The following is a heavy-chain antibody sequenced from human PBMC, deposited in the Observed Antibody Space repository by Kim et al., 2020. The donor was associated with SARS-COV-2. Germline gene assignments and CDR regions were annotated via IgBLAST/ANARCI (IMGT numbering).Heavy chain of an antibody. Sequence: GGSLRLSCAASGFTVSSNYMSWVRQAPGKGLEWVSVIYSGGSTYYADSVKGRFTISRHNSKNTLSLQMNSLRAEDTAVYYCARDLGGNDDYYYYGMDVWGQGTTVTVSS. V-gene: IGHV3-53*04. J-gene: IGHJ6*02. D-gene: IGHD2-15*01. CDR1: GFTVSSNY. CDR3: ARDLGGNDDYYYYGMDV. CDR2: IYSGGST.